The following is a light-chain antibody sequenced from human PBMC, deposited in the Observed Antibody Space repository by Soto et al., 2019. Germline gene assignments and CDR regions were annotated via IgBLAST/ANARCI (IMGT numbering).Light chain of an antibody. J-gene: IGKJ3*01. CDR1: QSLVYSDGNTY. V-gene: IGKV2-30*01. CDR2: EVS. Sequence: EVVMTQSPLSLPVTLGQPASISCRSSQSLVYSDGNTYLNWFQQRPGQSPRRLIYEVSNRDSGVPDRFSGGGSGTDFTLKISRVEAEDVGVYYCMQGTHWPFTFGPGTKVNF. CDR3: MQGTHWPFT.